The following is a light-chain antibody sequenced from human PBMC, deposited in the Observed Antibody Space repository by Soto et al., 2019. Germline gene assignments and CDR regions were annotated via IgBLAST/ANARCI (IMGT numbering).Light chain of an antibody. CDR3: QQRPVT. V-gene: IGKV1-39*01. CDR2: AAS. CDR1: QSISSY. Sequence: DIQMTQSPSSLSASVGDRVTITCRASQSISSYLKWYQQEPGKAPKLLIYAASSLQSGVPSRFSGSGSGTNFTLTISSLQTEDFANYYCQQRPVTFGQGTKVEIK. J-gene: IGKJ1*01.